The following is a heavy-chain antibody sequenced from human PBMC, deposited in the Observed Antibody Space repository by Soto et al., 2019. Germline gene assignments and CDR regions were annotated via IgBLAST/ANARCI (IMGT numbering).Heavy chain of an antibody. CDR1: GGTFSSYA. Sequence: SVKVSCKASGGTFSSYAISWVRQSPGQGLEWMGGIIPIFGTANYAQKFQGRVTITADESTSTAYMELSSLRSEDTAVYYCAREPDIVVVPAAIKPSGMDVWGQGTTVTVSS. V-gene: IGHV1-69*13. CDR2: IIPIFGTA. D-gene: IGHD2-2*01. J-gene: IGHJ6*02. CDR3: AREPDIVVVPAAIKPSGMDV.